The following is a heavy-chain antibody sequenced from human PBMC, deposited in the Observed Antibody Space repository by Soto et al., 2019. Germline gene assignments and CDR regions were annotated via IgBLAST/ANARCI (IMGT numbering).Heavy chain of an antibody. V-gene: IGHV1-18*04. CDR2: ISAYNGNT. D-gene: IGHD3-3*01. CDR1: GYTFTSYG. J-gene: IGHJ3*02. CDR3: ARPHYDFWSGSQNDAFDI. Sequence: ASVKVSCKASGYTFTSYGISWVRQAPGQGLEWMGWISAYNGNTNYAQKLQGRVTMTTDTSTSTAYMELRSLRSDDTAVYYCARPHYDFWSGSQNDAFDIWGQGTMVTVSS.